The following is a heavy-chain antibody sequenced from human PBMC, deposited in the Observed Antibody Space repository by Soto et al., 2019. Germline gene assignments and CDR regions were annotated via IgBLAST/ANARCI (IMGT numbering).Heavy chain of an antibody. CDR2: ISGSGGST. V-gene: IGHV3-23*01. CDR3: AKFYLVLLWFGESNFGPYYFDY. CDR1: GFTFSSYA. Sequence: GSLRLSCAASGFTFSSYAMSWVRQAPGKGLEWVSAISGSGGSTYYADSVKGRFTISRDNSKNTLYLQMNSLRAEDTAVYYCAKFYLVLLWFGESNFGPYYFDYWGQGTLVTVSS. D-gene: IGHD3-10*01. J-gene: IGHJ4*02.